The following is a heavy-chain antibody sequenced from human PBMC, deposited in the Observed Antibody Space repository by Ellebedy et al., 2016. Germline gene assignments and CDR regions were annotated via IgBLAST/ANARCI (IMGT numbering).Heavy chain of an antibody. V-gene: IGHV4-39*07. Sequence: SETLSLTCTVSGGSISSSNYYWVWVRQPPGKGLEWIGSIYYSGSTYYNPSLKSLVTISVDTSKNQFSLKLSSVTAADTAVYYCARGLTGDWGQGTLVTVSS. CDR3: ARGLTGD. D-gene: IGHD4-11*01. J-gene: IGHJ4*02. CDR2: IYYSGST. CDR1: GGSISSSNYY.